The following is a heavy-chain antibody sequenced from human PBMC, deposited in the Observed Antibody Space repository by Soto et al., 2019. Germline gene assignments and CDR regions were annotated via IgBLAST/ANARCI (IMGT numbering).Heavy chain of an antibody. CDR2: ISSSGSTI. CDR1: VFTFSSYS. V-gene: IGHV3-48*02. Sequence: EVQLVESGGGLLQPGGSLRLSCAASVFTFSSYSMNWVRQAPGKWLECVSYISSSGSTIYYADSVKGRFTISRDNAKNSLYLQMNSLRDEDTAVYYCARDLRMVYAIDFDYCGQGTLVTVSS. CDR3: ARDLRMVYAIDFDY. J-gene: IGHJ4*02. D-gene: IGHD2-8*01.